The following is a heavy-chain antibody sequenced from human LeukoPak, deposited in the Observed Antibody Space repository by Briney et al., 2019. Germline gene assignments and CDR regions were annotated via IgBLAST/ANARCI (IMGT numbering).Heavy chain of an antibody. J-gene: IGHJ3*02. Sequence: GGSLRLSCAASGFTFSSYAMSWVRQAPGKGLEWVSAISGSGGSTYYTDSVKGRFTISRDNSKNTLYLQMNSLRAEDTAVYYCGWFGESKPDAFDIWGQGTMVTVSS. CDR2: ISGSGGST. V-gene: IGHV3-23*01. D-gene: IGHD3-10*01. CDR1: GFTFSSYA. CDR3: GWFGESKPDAFDI.